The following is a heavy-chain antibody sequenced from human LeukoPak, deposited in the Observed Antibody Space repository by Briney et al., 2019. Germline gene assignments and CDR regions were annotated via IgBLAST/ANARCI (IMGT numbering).Heavy chain of an antibody. J-gene: IGHJ4*02. CDR1: GYSFTSYW. CDR3: ARHAMGMDIVVPAAILD. D-gene: IGHD2-2*01. CDR2: IYPGDSDT. V-gene: IGHV5-51*01. Sequence: GESLMISCKGSGYSFTSYWIGWVRQMPGKGLEWMGIIYPGDSDTRYSPSFQGQVTISADKSISTAYLQWSSLKASDTAMYYCARHAMGMDIVVPAAILDWGQGTLVTVSS.